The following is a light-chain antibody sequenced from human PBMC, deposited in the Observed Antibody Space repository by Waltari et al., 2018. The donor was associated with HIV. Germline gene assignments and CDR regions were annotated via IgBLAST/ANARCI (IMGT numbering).Light chain of an antibody. CDR2: DAF. Sequence: EIVLTQSPGPLSLSPGERVTLSCRASQTVRSNYLAWYQQKPGQAPRLLIYDAFKRATGIPVRFSGSGSGTDFTLTISRLEPEDFAVYYCQQYGGSARTFGQGTKVEI. J-gene: IGKJ1*01. CDR3: QQYGGSART. CDR1: QTVRSNY. V-gene: IGKV3-20*01.